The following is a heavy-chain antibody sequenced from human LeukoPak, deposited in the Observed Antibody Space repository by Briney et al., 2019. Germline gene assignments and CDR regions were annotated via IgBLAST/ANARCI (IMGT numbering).Heavy chain of an antibody. CDR1: RFTFSSYS. J-gene: IGHJ4*02. CDR2: ISLRSSYI. CDR3: AKVISSGWPHPIDY. V-gene: IGHV3-21*01. D-gene: IGHD6-19*01. Sequence: GGSLRPSRAASRFTFSSYSMDGVRRAPGRGQGRVSCISLRSSYIYNADSVKGRFTISRDNAQNSLYLQMNSRRAEDTAVYYCAKVISSGWPHPIDYWGQGTLVTVSS.